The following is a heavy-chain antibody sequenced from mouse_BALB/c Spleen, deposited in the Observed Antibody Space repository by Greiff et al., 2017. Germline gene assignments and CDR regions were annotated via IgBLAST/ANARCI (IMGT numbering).Heavy chain of an antibody. Sequence: DLVKPGASVKLSCKASGYTFTSYWINWIKQRPGQGLEWIGRIAPGSGSTYYNEMFKGKATLTVDTSSSTAYIQLSSLSSEDSAVYFCARGHYGNYLDYWGQGTTLTVSS. CDR1: GYTFTSYW. J-gene: IGHJ2*01. D-gene: IGHD2-1*01. CDR3: ARGHYGNYLDY. V-gene: IGHV1S41*01. CDR2: IAPGSGST.